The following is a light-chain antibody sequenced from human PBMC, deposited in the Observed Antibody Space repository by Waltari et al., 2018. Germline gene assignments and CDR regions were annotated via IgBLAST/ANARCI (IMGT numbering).Light chain of an antibody. CDR2: SNN. CDR3: AAWDDGLNGPV. J-gene: IGLJ2*01. V-gene: IGLV1-44*01. CDR1: RSNIENNP. Sequence: QSVLTQPPSASGAPGQRVTISCSGRRSNIENNPLNWYQQLPGTAPRLLIYSNNQRPSGVPDGFSGSKSGTSASLAISGLQSEDEADYYCAAWDDGLNGPVFGGGTKLTVL.